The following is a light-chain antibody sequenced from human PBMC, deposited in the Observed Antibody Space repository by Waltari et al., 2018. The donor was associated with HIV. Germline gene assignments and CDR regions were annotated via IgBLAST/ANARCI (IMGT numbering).Light chain of an antibody. CDR2: DID. J-gene: IGLJ2*01. CDR3: ASNRLDSTLV. CDR1: STDSRVYNP. Sequence: QSALTQPASVSGFPGQTINISCTGISTDSRVYNPVSWYPQHPVSVPRLIIYDIDSRPSGISDHFSGSRSGDSASLTISGLQSGDEAHYFCASNRLDSTLVFGGGTKLTIL. V-gene: IGLV2-14*03.